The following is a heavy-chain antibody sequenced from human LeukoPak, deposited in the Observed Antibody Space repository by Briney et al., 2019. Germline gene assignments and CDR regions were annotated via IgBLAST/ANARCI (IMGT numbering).Heavy chain of an antibody. V-gene: IGHV3-21*01. CDR3: ARSHVSCYDY. CDR2: ISSSSSYI. J-gene: IGHJ4*02. CDR1: GFTFSSYS. Sequence: PGGSLRLSCAASGFTFSSYSMNWVRQAPGKGLEWVSSISSSSSYIYYADSVKGRFTISRDNAKNSLYLQMNSLRAEDTAVHYCARSHVSCYDYWGQGTLVTVSS. D-gene: IGHD2-2*01.